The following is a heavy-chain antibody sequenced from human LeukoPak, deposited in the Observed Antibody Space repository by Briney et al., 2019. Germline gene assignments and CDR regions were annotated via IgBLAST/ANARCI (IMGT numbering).Heavy chain of an antibody. V-gene: IGHV3-30*18. CDR2: ISYDGSNK. Sequence: GRSLRLSCAASGFTFSSYGMHWVRQAPGKGLEWVAVISYDGSNKYYADSVKGRFTISRDNSKNTLYLQMSSLRAEDTAVYYCAKDGPPRYQPPRFGMDVWGQGTTVTVSS. J-gene: IGHJ6*02. CDR3: AKDGPPRYQPPRFGMDV. D-gene: IGHD2-2*01. CDR1: GFTFSSYG.